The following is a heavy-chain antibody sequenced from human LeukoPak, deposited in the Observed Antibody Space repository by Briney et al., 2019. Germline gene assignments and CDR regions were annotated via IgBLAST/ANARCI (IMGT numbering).Heavy chain of an antibody. CDR3: ARGILIAAPPLFDY. D-gene: IGHD6-6*01. CDR2: ISSSSSTT. Sequence: GRSLRLSCAASGFTFSSYSMNWVRQAPGKGLEWVSYISSSSSTTYYADSVKGRFTISRDNAKNSLYLQMNSLRAEDTAVYYCARGILIAAPPLFDYWGQGTLVTVSS. V-gene: IGHV3-48*01. CDR1: GFTFSSYS. J-gene: IGHJ4*02.